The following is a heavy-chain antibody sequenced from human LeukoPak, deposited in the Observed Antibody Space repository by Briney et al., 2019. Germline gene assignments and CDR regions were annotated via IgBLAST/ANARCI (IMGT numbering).Heavy chain of an antibody. V-gene: IGHV4-4*02. J-gene: IGHJ4*02. D-gene: IGHD4-23*01. CDR3: ARDRGGNEGGYFDY. CDR2: IYHSGST. Sequence: PSGTLSLTCAVSGGSISSSNWWSWVRQPPGQGLEWIGEIYHSGSTNYNPSLKSRVTISVDKSKNQFSLKLSSVTAADTAVYYCARDRGGNEGGYFDYWGQGTLVTVSS. CDR1: GGSISSSNW.